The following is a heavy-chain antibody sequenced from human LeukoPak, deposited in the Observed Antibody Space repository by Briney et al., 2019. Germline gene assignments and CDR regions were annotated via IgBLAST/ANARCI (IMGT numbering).Heavy chain of an antibody. Sequence: ATVNVSCTASGYTFTSYGMSWVRQAPGQGLEWMGLINPNNGATNYAQKLHGRVTITGDTSVSTAYMELSSLRSDDTAVYYCTRESGSYHGNDYWGQGTLVTVSS. CDR3: TRESGSYHGNDY. D-gene: IGHD1-26*01. CDR2: INPNNGAT. V-gene: IGHV1-2*06. CDR1: GYTFTSYG. J-gene: IGHJ4*02.